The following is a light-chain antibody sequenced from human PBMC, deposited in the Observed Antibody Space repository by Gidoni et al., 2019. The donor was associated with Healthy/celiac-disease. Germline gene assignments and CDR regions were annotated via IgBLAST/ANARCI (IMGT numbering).Light chain of an antibody. CDR1: QSVSSSY. Sequence: EIVLTQSPGTLSLSPGERATLSCRASQSVSSSYLACYQQKPRQAPRLLIYGAASRATGIPDSCCSGGSGTDFTLTISRLVPEDFAVYYCQQYGSSPRTFGQGTKVEIK. J-gene: IGKJ1*01. CDR3: QQYGSSPRT. V-gene: IGKV3-20*01. CDR2: GAA.